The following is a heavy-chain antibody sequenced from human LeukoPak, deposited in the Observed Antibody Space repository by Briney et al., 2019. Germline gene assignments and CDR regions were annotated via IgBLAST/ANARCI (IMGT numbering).Heavy chain of an antibody. D-gene: IGHD3-10*01. V-gene: IGHV4-59*01. CDR2: IYYSGST. CDR1: GGSISNYY. CDR3: ARAMADYYYYYMDV. J-gene: IGHJ6*03. Sequence: SETLSLTCTVSGGSISNYYWSWIRQPPGKGLEWIGYIYYSGSTNYNPSLKSRVTISVDTSKNQFSLKLSSVTAADTAVYYCARAMADYYYYYMDVWGKGTTVTVSS.